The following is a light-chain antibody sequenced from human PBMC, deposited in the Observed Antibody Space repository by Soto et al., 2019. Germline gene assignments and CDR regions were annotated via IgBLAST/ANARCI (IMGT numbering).Light chain of an antibody. CDR2: EDN. Sequence: NFMLTQPHSVSESPGKTVTISCTRRSGSIASNYVQWYPQRPGSAPTTVIYEDNQRPSGVPDRFSGSIDSSSNSASLTISGLKTEDEADYYCQSYDSSSQVFGGGTKLTVL. CDR3: QSYDSSSQV. CDR1: SGSIASNY. J-gene: IGLJ3*02. V-gene: IGLV6-57*03.